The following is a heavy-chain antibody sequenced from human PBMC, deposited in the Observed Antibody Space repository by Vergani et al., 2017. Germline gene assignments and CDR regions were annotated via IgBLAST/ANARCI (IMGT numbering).Heavy chain of an antibody. CDR1: GFTFSSYG. D-gene: IGHD3-3*01. V-gene: IGHV3-30*02. J-gene: IGHJ4*02. CDR3: ARDVLRFLEWFPDY. Sequence: QVQLVESGGGVVQPGGSLRLSCAASGFTFSSYGMHWVRQAPGKGREWVAFIRYDGSNKYYADSVKGRFTISRDNSKNTLYLQMNSLRAEDTAVYYCARDVLRFLEWFPDYWGQGTLVTVSS. CDR2: IRYDGSNK.